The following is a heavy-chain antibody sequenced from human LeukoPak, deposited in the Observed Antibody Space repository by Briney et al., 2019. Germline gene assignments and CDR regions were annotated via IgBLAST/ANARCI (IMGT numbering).Heavy chain of an antibody. Sequence: PGGSLRLSCAVSLLALSIARMTSVAQAPGKGLEWVGRIRSKIDGETTEYAAPVRGRFNISRDVSRTTVYLQINSVYNEDTAIYHSMDCFIGGPGALVTVSS. V-gene: IGHV3-15*05. CDR1: LLALSIAR. CDR3: MDCFI. D-gene: IGHD2-21*01. J-gene: IGHJ4*02. CDR2: IRSKIDGETT.